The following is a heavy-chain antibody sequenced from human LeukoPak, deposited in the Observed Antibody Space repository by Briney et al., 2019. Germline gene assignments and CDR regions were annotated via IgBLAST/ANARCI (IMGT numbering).Heavy chain of an antibody. D-gene: IGHD3/OR15-3a*01. CDR3: AGRIPPWRSRRTGVDP. CDR1: GGSFSGYY. CDR2: INHSGST. J-gene: IGHJ5*02. V-gene: IGHV4-34*01. Sequence: PSETLSLTCAVYGGSFSGYYWVWLRQPPGKGLEWIGEINHSGSTDYNPSLKSRVTISVDTSKNQFSLKLSSVTAADTAVYYCAGRIPPWRSRRTGVDPWGRGTLVTVSS.